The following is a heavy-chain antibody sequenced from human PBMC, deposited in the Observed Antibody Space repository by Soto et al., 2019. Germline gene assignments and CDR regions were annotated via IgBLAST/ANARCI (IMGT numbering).Heavy chain of an antibody. V-gene: IGHV1-18*01. CDR2: ISAYNGNT. CDR3: ARAVAANGMNGAFDI. CDR1: GYTFTSYG. Sequence: ASVKVSCKASGYTFTSYGISWVRQAPGQGLEWMGWISAYNGNTNYAQKLQGRVTMTTDTSTSTAYMELRSLRSDDTAVYYCARAVAANGMNGAFDIWGQGTMVTVS. J-gene: IGHJ3*02. D-gene: IGHD6-19*01.